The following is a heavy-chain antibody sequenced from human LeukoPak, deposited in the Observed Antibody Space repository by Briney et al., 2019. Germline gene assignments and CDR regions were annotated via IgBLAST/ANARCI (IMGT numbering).Heavy chain of an antibody. CDR2: INPNSGGT. J-gene: IGHJ5*02. CDR1: GYTFTGYY. Sequence: ASVKVSCKASGYTFTGYYMHWVRQAPGQGLEWMGWINPNSGGTNYAQKFQGRVAMTRDTSISTAYMELSRLRSDDTAVYYCARDGQIYDFWSGYSHNWFDPWGRGTLVTVSS. CDR3: ARDGQIYDFWSGYSHNWFDP. D-gene: IGHD3-3*01. V-gene: IGHV1-2*02.